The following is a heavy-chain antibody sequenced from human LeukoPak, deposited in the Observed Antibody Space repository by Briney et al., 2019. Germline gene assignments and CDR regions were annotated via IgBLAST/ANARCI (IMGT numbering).Heavy chain of an antibody. D-gene: IGHD1-7*01. Sequence: GGSLRLSCAASGFTFSSYGMHWVRQAPGKGLEWVAVISYDGSNKYYADSVKGRFTISRDNSKNTLYLQMNSLRAEDTAVYYCASGNYRGAFDFWGQGTLVTVSS. J-gene: IGHJ4*02. CDR2: ISYDGSNK. V-gene: IGHV3-30*03. CDR1: GFTFSSYG. CDR3: ASGNYRGAFDF.